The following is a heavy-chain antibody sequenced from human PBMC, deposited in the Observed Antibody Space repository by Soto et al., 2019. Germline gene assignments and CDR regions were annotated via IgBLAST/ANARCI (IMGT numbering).Heavy chain of an antibody. CDR2: IKQDGSEK. J-gene: IGHJ6*02. D-gene: IGHD6-13*01. CDR1: GFTLSSYW. V-gene: IGHV3-7*01. Sequence: GGSLRLSCAASGFTLSSYWMSWVRQAPGKGLEWVANIKQDGSEKYYVDSGKGRFTISRDNSKNSLYLQMNSLRAEDTAVYYCATWGRYSSSWYPIYYYYYGMDVWGQGTTVTVSS. CDR3: ATWGRYSSSWYPIYYYYYGMDV.